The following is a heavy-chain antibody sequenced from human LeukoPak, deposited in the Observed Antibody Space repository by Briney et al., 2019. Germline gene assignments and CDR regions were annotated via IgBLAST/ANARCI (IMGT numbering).Heavy chain of an antibody. CDR3: ARCKELLHCDY. Sequence: PSETLSLTCAVYGGSFSGYYWSWIRQPSGKGLEWIGEINHSGSTNYNPSLKSRVTISVDTSKNQFSLKLSSVTAADTAVYYCARCKELLHCDYWGQGTLVTVSS. CDR2: INHSGST. D-gene: IGHD1-26*01. J-gene: IGHJ4*02. CDR1: GGSFSGYY. V-gene: IGHV4-34*01.